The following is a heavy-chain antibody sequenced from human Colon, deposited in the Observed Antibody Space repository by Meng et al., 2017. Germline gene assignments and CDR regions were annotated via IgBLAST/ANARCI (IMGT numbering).Heavy chain of an antibody. V-gene: IGHV1-18*01. CDR3: ARDRQWLGSDY. D-gene: IGHD6-19*01. J-gene: IGHJ4*02. CDR2: ISAYNGNT. CDR1: GYIFTTYG. Sequence: QVQLVQSGAEVKKPGASVKVACKDSGYIFTTYGISWVRQAPGEGLEWMGWISAYNGNTNSAQKFQDRVTMTTDTSTNTAYMELRSLRSDDTAMYYCARDRQWLGSDYWGQGTLVTVSS.